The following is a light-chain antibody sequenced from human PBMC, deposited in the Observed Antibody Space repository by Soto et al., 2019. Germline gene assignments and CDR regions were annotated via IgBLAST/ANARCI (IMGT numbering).Light chain of an antibody. CDR3: QQYNSPWT. V-gene: IGKV1-5*01. CDR2: DAS. CDR1: QSISSW. Sequence: DIQMTQSPSTLSASVGDRVTITCRASQSISSWLAWYQQKPGKAPKLLIYDASSLESGVPSRFSGSGSGTEFTLTISSLQPDDFATYYCQQYNSPWTFGPGTKVAIK. J-gene: IGKJ1*01.